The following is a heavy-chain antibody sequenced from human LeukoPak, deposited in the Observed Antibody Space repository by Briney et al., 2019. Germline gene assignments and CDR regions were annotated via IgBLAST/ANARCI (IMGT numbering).Heavy chain of an antibody. Sequence: SETLSLTCTVSGDSFSTYYWSWLRQSAGKGLEWIGHISTSGSTTYNPSLKSRVSMSVDTSKKQFSPKLSSVTAADAAVYYCAREATVVGATIIWGQGALVTVSS. J-gene: IGHJ4*02. V-gene: IGHV4-4*07. D-gene: IGHD1-26*01. CDR3: AREATVVGATII. CDR1: GDSFSTYY. CDR2: ISTSGST.